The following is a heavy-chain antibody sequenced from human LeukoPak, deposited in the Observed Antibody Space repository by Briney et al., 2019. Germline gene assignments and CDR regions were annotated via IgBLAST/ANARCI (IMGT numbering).Heavy chain of an antibody. CDR3: AKAQPGYSSSWRLDDAFDI. CDR2: ISGSGGST. D-gene: IGHD6-13*01. Sequence: GGSLRLSCAASGFTFSSYAMSWVRQAPGKGLEWVSAISGSGGSTYYADSVKGRFTISRDNSKNTLYLQMNSLRAEDTAVYYCAKAQPGYSSSWRLDDAFDIWGQGTMVTVSS. CDR1: GFTFSSYA. J-gene: IGHJ3*02. V-gene: IGHV3-23*01.